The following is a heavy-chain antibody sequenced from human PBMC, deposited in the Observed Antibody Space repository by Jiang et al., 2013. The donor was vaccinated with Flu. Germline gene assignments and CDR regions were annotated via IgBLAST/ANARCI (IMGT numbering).Heavy chain of an antibody. D-gene: IGHD3-10*01. CDR3: ARHQGASMLRGLIRAFDI. V-gene: IGHV4-59*08. J-gene: IGHJ3*02. CDR2: ISDSGRT. Sequence: GSGLVKPSETLSLTCTVSGDSISSYYWSWIRQPPGKELEWIGYISDSGRTSYNPSLKSRVTISSDTSKNHFSLKLSSVTAADTAVYYCARHQGASMLRGLIRAFDIWGQGTMVTVAS. CDR1: GDSISSYY.